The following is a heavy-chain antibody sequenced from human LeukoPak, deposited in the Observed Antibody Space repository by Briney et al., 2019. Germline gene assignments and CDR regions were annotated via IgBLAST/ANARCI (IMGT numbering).Heavy chain of an antibody. D-gene: IGHD3-22*01. CDR2: IYYSGST. CDR1: GGSISSYY. J-gene: IGHJ3*02. Sequence: SETLSLTCTVSGGSISSYYWSWIRQPPGKGLEWIGYIYYSGSTNYNPSLKSRVTISVDTSKNQFSLKPSFVTAADTAVYYCARTGYYDSSGYYYDLHAFDIWGQGTMVTVSS. CDR3: ARTGYYDSSGYYYDLHAFDI. V-gene: IGHV4-59*01.